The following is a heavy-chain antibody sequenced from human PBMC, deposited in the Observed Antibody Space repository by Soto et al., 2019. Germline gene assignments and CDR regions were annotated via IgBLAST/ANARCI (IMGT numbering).Heavy chain of an antibody. D-gene: IGHD1-7*01. J-gene: IGHJ4*02. CDR3: ARGTKGGSPPL. CDR2: ISSSSTNT. V-gene: IGHV3-11*06. Sequence: GGSLRLSCAASGFTFIDYYMSWIRQAPGRGLEWVSYISSSSTNTYYAASVRGRFTISRGNAKNSLYLRMNSLKDEDTAVYYCARGTKGGSPPLWGQGTLVTVSS. CDR1: GFTFIDYY.